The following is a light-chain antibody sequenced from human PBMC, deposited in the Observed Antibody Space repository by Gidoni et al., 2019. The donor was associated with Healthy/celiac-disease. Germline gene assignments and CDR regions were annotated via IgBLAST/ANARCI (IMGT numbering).Light chain of an antibody. J-gene: IGKJ1*01. CDR3: QQRSGET. CDR1: QSVSSS. Sequence: EIVLTHSPATLSLSPGERATLSCRASQSVSSSLAWYQQKPGQAPRLLSYDASNRANGIPARFSGSGSGTDFTLTISSLEPEDFAVYYCQQRSGETFGQGTKVEIK. V-gene: IGKV3-11*01. CDR2: DAS.